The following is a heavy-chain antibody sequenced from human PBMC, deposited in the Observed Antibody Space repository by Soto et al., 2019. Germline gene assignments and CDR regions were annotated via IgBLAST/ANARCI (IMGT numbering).Heavy chain of an antibody. J-gene: IGHJ4*02. Sequence: EVQLLESGGGLVEPRGSLRLSCVASGFTFSNYAMWWLRQPPGRGLEWVSAISGSGDRTQYADCGKGRFTISIDNSTNTLQLQMNSLTAEDSAVYYCVKERSGHSYADSWGQGTLVSVSS. CDR2: ISGSGDRT. CDR1: GFTFSNYA. D-gene: IGHD5-18*01. CDR3: VKERSGHSYADS. V-gene: IGHV3-23*01.